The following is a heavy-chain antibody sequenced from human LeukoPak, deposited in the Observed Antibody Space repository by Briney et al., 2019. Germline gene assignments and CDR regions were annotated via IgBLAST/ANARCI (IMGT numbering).Heavy chain of an antibody. CDR2: INPNSGGT. CDR3: STRPDHPLLYYFDS. CDR1: GYTSTGYY. Sequence: ASVKVSCKASGYTSTGYYMHWVRQAPGQGLEWMGWINPNSGGTKYAQKFQGRVTMTSDASISTAYMELSSLRSDDRAVYSCSTRPDHPLLYYFDSWGQGALVTASS. V-gene: IGHV1-2*02. J-gene: IGHJ4*02. D-gene: IGHD2-15*01.